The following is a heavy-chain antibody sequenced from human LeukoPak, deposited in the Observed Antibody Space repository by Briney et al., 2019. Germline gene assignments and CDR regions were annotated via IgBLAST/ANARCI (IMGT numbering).Heavy chain of an antibody. D-gene: IGHD3-22*01. CDR3: ASSVPRGNYYEDY. J-gene: IGHJ4*02. CDR1: GFTFSSYS. CDR2: ISSSSSSYI. V-gene: IGHV3-21*01. Sequence: GGSLRLSCAASGFTFSSYSMNWVRQAPGKGLEWVSSISSSSSSYIYYADSVKGRFTISRDNAKNSLYLQMNSLRAEDTAVYYCASSVPRGNYYEDYWGQGTLVTVSS.